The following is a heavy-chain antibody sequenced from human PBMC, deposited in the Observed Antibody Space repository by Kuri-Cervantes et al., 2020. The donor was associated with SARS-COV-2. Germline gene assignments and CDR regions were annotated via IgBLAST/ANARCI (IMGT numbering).Heavy chain of an antibody. J-gene: IGHJ6*02. Sequence: GGSLRLSCAASGFTFSSYSMNWVRQAPGKGLEWVAFTRSEGITKYYGDSVRGRFTISRDNSKNTLYLQMNSLRAEDTAVYYCARDTPPPVWGQGTTVTVSS. CDR3: ARDTPPPV. CDR2: TRSEGITK. V-gene: IGHV3-30*02. CDR1: GFTFSSYS.